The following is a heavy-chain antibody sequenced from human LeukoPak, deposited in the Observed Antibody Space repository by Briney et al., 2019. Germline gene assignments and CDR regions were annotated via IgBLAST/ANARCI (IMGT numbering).Heavy chain of an antibody. Sequence: ASVKVSCKTSGYSFTRHVLHWVRQAPGQGLEWMGWIKVANGDTKYSQRFQGRDTFVRDTSATTVYMDLSSLTSEDTALYYCARELTRFGELDFWGQGTLVTVSS. CDR1: GYSFTRHV. CDR2: IKVANGDT. J-gene: IGHJ4*02. CDR3: ARELTRFGELDF. D-gene: IGHD3-10*01. V-gene: IGHV1-3*01.